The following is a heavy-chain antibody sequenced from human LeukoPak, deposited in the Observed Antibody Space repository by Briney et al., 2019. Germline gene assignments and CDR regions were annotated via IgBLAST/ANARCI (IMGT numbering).Heavy chain of an antibody. Sequence: SETLSLTCAVYGGSFSGYYWSWIRQPPGKGLEWIGEINHSGSTNYNPSLKSRVTISVDTSKNQFSLKLSSATAADTAVYYCARLAAAGTDPYYYYYYGMDVWGQGTTVTVSS. CDR1: GGSFSGYY. CDR2: INHSGST. V-gene: IGHV4-34*01. J-gene: IGHJ6*02. D-gene: IGHD6-13*01. CDR3: ARLAAAGTDPYYYYYYGMDV.